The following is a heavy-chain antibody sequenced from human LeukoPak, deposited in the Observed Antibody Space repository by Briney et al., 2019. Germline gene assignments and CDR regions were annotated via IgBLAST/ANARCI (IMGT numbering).Heavy chain of an antibody. CDR1: TYIFTSCC. J-gene: IGHJ4*02. CDR2: INPTDDST. D-gene: IGHD5-24*01. Sequence: ASAKVSCKASTYIFTSCCIHWVRQAPGQGLEWMGLINPTDDSTSYAQKFQGRVSVTRDTSTSTVYMELSSLRSEDTAVYYCAREGDGYKKFDYWAQGILVTVSS. CDR3: AREGDGYKKFDY. V-gene: IGHV1-46*01.